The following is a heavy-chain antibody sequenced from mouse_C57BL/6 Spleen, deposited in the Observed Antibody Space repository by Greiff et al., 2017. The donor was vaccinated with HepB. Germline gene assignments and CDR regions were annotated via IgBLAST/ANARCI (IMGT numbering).Heavy chain of an antibody. Sequence: DVQLVESGGDLVKPGGSLKLSCAASGFTFSSYGMSWVRQTPDKRLEWVATISSGGSYTYYPDSVKGRFTISRDNAKNTLYLQMSSLKSEDTAMYYCARHGTAQAFYVDYWDQGTTLTVAS. CDR1: GFTFSSYG. J-gene: IGHJ2*01. V-gene: IGHV5-6*01. CDR3: ARHGTAQAFYVDY. D-gene: IGHD3-2*02. CDR2: ISSGGSYT.